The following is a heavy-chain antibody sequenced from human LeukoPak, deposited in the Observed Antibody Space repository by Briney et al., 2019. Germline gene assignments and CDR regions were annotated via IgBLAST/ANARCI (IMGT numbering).Heavy chain of an antibody. CDR1: GGSISSYY. Sequence: PSETLSLTCTVSGGSISSYYWSWIWQPPGKGLEWIGSIYYSGSTYYKPSLKSRVTISVDTSKNQFSLKLTSVTAADTAVYYCTRAPDSVGWFDPWGQGTQVTVSS. D-gene: IGHD5/OR15-5a*01. CDR3: TRAPDSVGWFDP. CDR2: IYYSGST. V-gene: IGHV4-59*05. J-gene: IGHJ5*02.